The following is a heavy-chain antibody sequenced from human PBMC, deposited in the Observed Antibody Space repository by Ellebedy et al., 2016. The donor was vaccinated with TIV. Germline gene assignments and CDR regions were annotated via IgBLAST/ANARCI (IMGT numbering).Heavy chain of an antibody. CDR2: VTWNSGRT. CDR1: GFTFDDYD. D-gene: IGHD3-10*01. CDR3: AKDEYGSGSWSLYYYYYGMDV. J-gene: IGHJ6*02. V-gene: IGHV3-20*04. Sequence: GESLKISXAASGFTFDDYDMNWVRQAPGKGLEWVSGVTWNSGRTFYADSVKGRFTISRDNSKNTLYLKMNSLRAEDTAVYYCAKDEYGSGSWSLYYYYYGMDVWGQGTTVTVSS.